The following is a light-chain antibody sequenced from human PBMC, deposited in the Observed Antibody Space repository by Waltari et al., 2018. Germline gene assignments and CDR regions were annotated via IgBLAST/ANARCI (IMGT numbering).Light chain of an antibody. V-gene: IGLV1-47*01. CDR3: ATWDDSLGGLWV. Sequence: QSVLTQPPSASGTPGQRVTIPCSGSSLNIGRTSVHWYHQPPGTAPKLLMYGNYPRPAGVPDRFSGSKSGTSASLAISGLRSEDEAIYYCATWDDSLGGLWVFGGGTKVTVL. J-gene: IGLJ3*02. CDR2: GNY. CDR1: SLNIGRTS.